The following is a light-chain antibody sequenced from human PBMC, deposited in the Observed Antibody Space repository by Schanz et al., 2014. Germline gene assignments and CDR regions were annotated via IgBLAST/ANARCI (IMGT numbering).Light chain of an antibody. CDR1: SSDVGGYQF. J-gene: IGLJ3*02. CDR2: EVS. CDR3: STWDDILNGQGV. V-gene: IGLV2-8*01. Sequence: QSALTQPPSASGSPGQSVTISCTGTSSDVGGYQFVSWYQQHPGKVPKVMIYEVSKRPSGVPDRFSGSKSGTSASLAISGLQSDDEADYYCSTWDDILNGQGVFGGGTQLTVL.